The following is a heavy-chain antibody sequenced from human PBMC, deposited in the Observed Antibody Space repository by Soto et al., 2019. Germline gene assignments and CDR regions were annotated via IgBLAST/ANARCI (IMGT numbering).Heavy chain of an antibody. D-gene: IGHD3-3*01. CDR2: IFHTGST. CDR3: ASFFCP. Sequence: QVQLQESGPGLVKPSETLSLTCTVSGGSIVTNSNWWAWVRQPPGMGLEWIGEIFHTGSTSYIPSLRDRVTMSIDKSKNQFSLRLPSVTAADTAIYYCASFFCPWGQGTLVTVSS. J-gene: IGHJ5*02. V-gene: IGHV4-4*02. CDR1: GGSIVTNSNW.